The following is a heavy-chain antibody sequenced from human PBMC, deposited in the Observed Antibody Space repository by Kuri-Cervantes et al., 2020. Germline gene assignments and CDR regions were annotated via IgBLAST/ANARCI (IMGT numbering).Heavy chain of an antibody. D-gene: IGHD5-18*01. V-gene: IGHV1-18*01. CDR3: GKGDRYGYHGGVDS. J-gene: IGHJ4*02. CDR1: GYTFTSYG. CDR2: ISAYNGNT. Sequence: ASVKVSCKASGYTFTSYGISWVRQAPGQGLEWMGWISAYNGNTNYAQKLQGRVTMTTDTSTSTAYMELRSLRAEDTAFFYCGKGDRYGYHGGVDSWGQGTLVTVSS.